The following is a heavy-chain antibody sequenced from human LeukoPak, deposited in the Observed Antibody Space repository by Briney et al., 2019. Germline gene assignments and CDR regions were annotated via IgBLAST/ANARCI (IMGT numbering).Heavy chain of an antibody. D-gene: IGHD3-9*01. V-gene: IGHV4-4*02. CDR3: ARDPHDILTRGYYFDY. J-gene: IGHJ4*02. Sequence: SETLSLTCAVSGGSISSSNWWSWVRQPPGKGLEWIGEIYHSGSTNYNPSLKSRVTISVDKSKNQFSLKLSSVTAADTAVYYCARDPHDILTRGYYFDYWGQGTLVTVSS. CDR1: GGSISSSNW. CDR2: IYHSGST.